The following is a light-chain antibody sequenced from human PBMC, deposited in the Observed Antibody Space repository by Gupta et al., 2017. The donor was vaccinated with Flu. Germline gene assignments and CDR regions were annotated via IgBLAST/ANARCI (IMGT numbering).Light chain of an antibody. V-gene: IGLV2-14*01. J-gene: IGLJ3*02. CDR3: SSYTSSSWV. Sequence: QSALTQPASVSGSPGQSITISCTGTSSDVGGYDYVSWYQHHPGKAPKLVIYEVSSRPSGVSNRFSGSKSGNTASLTISGLQAEDEADYYCSSYTSSSWVFGGGTKLTVL. CDR2: EVS. CDR1: SSDVGGYDY.